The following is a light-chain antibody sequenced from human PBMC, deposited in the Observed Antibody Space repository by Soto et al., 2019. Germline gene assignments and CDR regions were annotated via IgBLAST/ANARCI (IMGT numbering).Light chain of an antibody. V-gene: IGKV3-20*01. CDR1: QSVNNNS. Sequence: EIVLMQSPGTLSLSPGEGATLSCRASQSVNNNSLAWYQQRPDQAPTVLIFDTSRRATGVPDRFSGSGSGTDCTLRLSRVEPDDFAVYYCQQYGSSQFTFGPGTKVNSK. CDR2: DTS. J-gene: IGKJ3*01. CDR3: QQYGSSQFT.